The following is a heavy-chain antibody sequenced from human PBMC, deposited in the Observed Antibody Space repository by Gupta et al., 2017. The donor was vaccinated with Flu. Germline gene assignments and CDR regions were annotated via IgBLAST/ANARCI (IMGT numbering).Heavy chain of an antibody. D-gene: IGHD2-21*01. CDR3: AAIVGGYYFDS. CDR1: DGPISDFY. CDR2: VYYSGTT. J-gene: IGHJ4*02. Sequence: QVQLQKSGPRLVKPSETLSLTCTVSDGPISDFYWSWIRQPPGKGLEWIGYVYYSGTTNYSPSLKSRVTMSLDASKHQFSLKLSSVTAADTAIYYCAAIVGGYYFDSWGQGALVTVSS. V-gene: IGHV4-59*08.